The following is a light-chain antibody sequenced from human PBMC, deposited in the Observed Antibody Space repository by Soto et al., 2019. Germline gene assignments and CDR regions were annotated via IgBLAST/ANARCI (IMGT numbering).Light chain of an antibody. CDR3: QQYYNTPYT. J-gene: IGKJ2*01. CDR2: WAS. CDR1: QTVLYSSNIKNY. V-gene: IGKV4-1*01. Sequence: DIVMTQSPDSLAVSLGERATINCKSSQTVLYSSNIKNYLTWYQQKPGQPPKLLIYWASTRESGVPDRFSGSGSGTDFTLTISSLQAEDVAVYYCQQYYNTPYTFGQGTKREIK.